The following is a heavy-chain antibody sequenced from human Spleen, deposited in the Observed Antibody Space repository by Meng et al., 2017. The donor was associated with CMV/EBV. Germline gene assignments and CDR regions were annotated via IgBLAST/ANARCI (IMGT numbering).Heavy chain of an antibody. CDR3: VRSPSHNWFDP. CDR2: ISKDGNNK. D-gene: IGHD6-6*01. V-gene: IGHV3-30*04. Sequence: LSCATSGFTFWTYAIHWVRQAPGRGLEWVTAISKDGNNKYYAESVKGRFTISRDNSKNIVYLQMDSLRHDDTAVYYCVRSPSHNWFDPWGQGTLVTVSS. CDR1: GFTFWTYA. J-gene: IGHJ5*02.